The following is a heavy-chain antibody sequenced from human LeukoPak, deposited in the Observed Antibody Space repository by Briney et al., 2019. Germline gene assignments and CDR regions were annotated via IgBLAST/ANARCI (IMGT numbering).Heavy chain of an antibody. CDR1: GFTFNNYA. J-gene: IGHJ4*02. CDR3: TKTTTGYSSGQYPGWPADH. V-gene: IGHV3-23*01. Sequence: GGSLRPSCTASGFTFNNYAMYWVRQAPRKGLEWVAGIFGSGGSAHYADSVKGRFTISRDNPKNTLYLQMDSLRGEDTALYYCTKTTTGYSSGQYPGWPADHWGQGALVTVSS. CDR2: IFGSGGSA. D-gene: IGHD3-22*01.